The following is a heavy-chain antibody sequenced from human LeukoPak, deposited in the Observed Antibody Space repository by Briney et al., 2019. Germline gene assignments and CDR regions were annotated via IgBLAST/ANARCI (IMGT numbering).Heavy chain of an antibody. CDR1: GASVSSTNS. Sequence: PSESLSLAFCVSGASVSSTNSWSGVRQPPGQGLEWIGEISLTGETNYNPSLNGRVTMSLDESRNQLSLDLTSVTAADTAIYYCSRESRAFCPLGFWGQGSLVIVPP. V-gene: IGHV4/OR15-8*01. J-gene: IGHJ4*02. CDR3: SRESRAFCPLGF. D-gene: IGHD6-25*01. CDR2: ISLTGET.